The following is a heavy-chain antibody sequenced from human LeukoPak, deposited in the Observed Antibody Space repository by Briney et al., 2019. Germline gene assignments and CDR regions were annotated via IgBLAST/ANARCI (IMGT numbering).Heavy chain of an antibody. D-gene: IGHD1-26*01. CDR1: GFSFSSYN. CDR2: IKQDGSGK. J-gene: IGHJ4*02. Sequence: GGSLRLSCAASGFSFSSYNMNWVRLTPGKGLEWVANIKQDGSGKNYVDSVKGRFTISRDNAKNSLYLQMNSLRAEDTAVYYCASWEASTNYWGQGTLVTVSS. V-gene: IGHV3-7*01. CDR3: ASWEASTNY.